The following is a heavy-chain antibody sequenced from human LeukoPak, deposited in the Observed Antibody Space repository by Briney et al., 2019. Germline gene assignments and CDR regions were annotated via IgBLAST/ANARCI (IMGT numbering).Heavy chain of an antibody. D-gene: IGHD3-10*01. V-gene: IGHV3-23*01. CDR1: GFTFSSYA. Sequence: GGSLRLSCAASGFTFSSYAMSWVRQAPGKGLEWVSAISGGGGSTYYADSAKGRFTISRDNSKNTLYLQMNSLRAEDTAVYYCATMVRGVRFDYWGQGTLVTVSS. J-gene: IGHJ4*02. CDR2: ISGGGGST. CDR3: ATMVRGVRFDY.